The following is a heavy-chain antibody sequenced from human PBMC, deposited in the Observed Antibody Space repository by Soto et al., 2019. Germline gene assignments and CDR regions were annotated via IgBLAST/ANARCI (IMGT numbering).Heavy chain of an antibody. V-gene: IGHV3-33*01. D-gene: IGHD5-12*01. CDR2: IWYDGSNK. J-gene: IGHJ6*02. CDR3: ARVLNSGYDSAYYYGMDV. Sequence: GGSLRLSCAASGFTFSSYGMHWVRQAPGKGLEWVAVIWYDGSNKYYADSVKGRFTISRDNSKNTLYLQMNSLRAEDTAVYYCARVLNSGYDSAYYYGMDVWGQGTTVTVSS. CDR1: GFTFSSYG.